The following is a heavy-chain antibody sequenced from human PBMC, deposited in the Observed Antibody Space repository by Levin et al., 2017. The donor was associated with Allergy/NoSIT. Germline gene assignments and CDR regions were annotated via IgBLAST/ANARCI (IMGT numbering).Heavy chain of an antibody. CDR1: GLTFSTYA. CDR2: INGNGDGT. CDR3: AKETGLAGGVSFDC. J-gene: IGHJ4*02. D-gene: IGHD2-8*02. V-gene: IGHV3-23*01. Sequence: LSLTCAASGLTFSTYAMTWVRQAPGKGLEWVSGINGNGDGTYYADSVNGRFTVSRDNAKNTLYLQVDSLRADDTAVYYCAKETGLAGGVSFDCWGQGTLVTVSS.